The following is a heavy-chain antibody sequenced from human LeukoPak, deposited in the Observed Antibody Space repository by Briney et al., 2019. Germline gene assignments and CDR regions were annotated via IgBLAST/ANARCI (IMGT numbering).Heavy chain of an antibody. D-gene: IGHD6-13*01. CDR2: ISWNSGSI. J-gene: IGHJ4*02. Sequence: PGGSLRLSCAASGFTFDDYAMHWVRQAPGKGLEWVSGISWNSGSIGYADSVKGRFTISRDNAKNSLYLQMNSLRAEDTALYYCARGLIYSCSWYGFDYWGQGTLVTVSS. CDR1: GFTFDDYA. V-gene: IGHV3-9*01. CDR3: ARGLIYSCSWYGFDY.